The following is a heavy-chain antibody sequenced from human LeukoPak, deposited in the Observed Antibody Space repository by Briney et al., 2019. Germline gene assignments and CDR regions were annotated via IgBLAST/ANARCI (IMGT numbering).Heavy chain of an antibody. V-gene: IGHV3-21*04. CDR3: ANSGNYYDTSGHEY. CDR2: ISSSSSYI. D-gene: IGHD3-22*01. Sequence: PGGPLRLSCAASGFTFSSYSMNWVRQAPGKGLEWVSSISSSSSYIYYADSVKGRFTISRDNSRNTLYLQMNSLRAEDTAVYYCANSGNYYDTSGHEYWGQGTLVTVSS. CDR1: GFTFSSYS. J-gene: IGHJ4*02.